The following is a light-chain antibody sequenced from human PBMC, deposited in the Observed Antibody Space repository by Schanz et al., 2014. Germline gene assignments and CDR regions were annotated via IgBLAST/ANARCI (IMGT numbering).Light chain of an antibody. J-gene: IGKJ4*01. CDR1: QSISSSY. CDR3: QHYDVPPLT. CDR2: DAS. Sequence: EIVLTQSPGTLSLSPGERATLSCRASQSISSSYLAWYQQKPGQAPRLVIYDASNRATGIPARFSGSGSGTEFTLTISSLQSEDNAVYHCQHYDVPPLTFGGGTKVEIK. V-gene: IGKV3-20*01.